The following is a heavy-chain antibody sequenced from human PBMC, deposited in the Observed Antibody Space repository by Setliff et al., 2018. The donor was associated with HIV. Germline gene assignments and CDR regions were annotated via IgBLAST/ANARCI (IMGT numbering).Heavy chain of an antibody. D-gene: IGHD3-22*01. CDR1: GVSISAYF. J-gene: IGHJ4*02. CDR3: ARLTTTYYYDSSAYYHPV. V-gene: IGHV4-59*12. Sequence: SETLSLTCAVSGVSISAYFWSWIRQSPEKGLEWIGYIDNSGNTNYSPSLKSRVTISVDTSKNQFSLKLSSVTAADTAVFYCARLTTTYYYDSSAYYHPVWGQGTLVTVSS. CDR2: IDNSGNT.